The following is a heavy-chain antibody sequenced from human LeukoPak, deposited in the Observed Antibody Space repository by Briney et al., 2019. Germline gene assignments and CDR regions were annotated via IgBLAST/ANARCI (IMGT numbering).Heavy chain of an antibody. CDR3: AKESLPHRGYYFDS. D-gene: IGHD3-22*01. J-gene: IGHJ4*02. CDR2: ISEDGGAR. V-gene: IGHV3-23*01. Sequence: GGSLRLSCAASGFTFSAYAMSWVRQAPGKGLERVSAISEDGGARLYADSVKGRFTISRDNSENTVSLQVNSLRAGDTAVYFCAKESLPHRGYYFDSWGRGTLTTVSS. CDR1: GFTFSAYA.